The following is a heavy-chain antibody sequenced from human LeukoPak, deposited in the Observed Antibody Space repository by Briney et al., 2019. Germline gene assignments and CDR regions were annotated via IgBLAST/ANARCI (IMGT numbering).Heavy chain of an antibody. CDR1: GYTFTSNY. V-gene: IGHV1-46*01. CDR2: IIPSSGST. J-gene: IGHJ4*02. CDR3: ARSDYNDYRGLGF. D-gene: IGHD4-11*01. Sequence: GASVKVSCKASGYTFTSNYIHWMRQAPGQGLGWMGIIIPSSGSTTYAQKFQGRVTMTRDTSTSTVYMELSSLTSDDTAVYFCARSDYNDYRGLGFWGQGTLVTVSS.